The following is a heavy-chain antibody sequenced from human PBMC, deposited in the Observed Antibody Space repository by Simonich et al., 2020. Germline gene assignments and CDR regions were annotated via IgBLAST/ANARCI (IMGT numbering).Heavy chain of an antibody. V-gene: IGHV1-3*01. CDR3: ARHQEGLYYFDY. CDR1: GYTFTSYA. CDR2: INAGNGNT. Sequence: QVQLVQSGAEVKKPGASVKVSCKASGYTFTSYAMHWVRQAPGQRLEWKGWINAGNGNTKYAQKFQGRVTITRDTSASTAYMELSSLRSEDTAVYYCARHQEGLYYFDYWGQGTLVTVSS. J-gene: IGHJ4*02.